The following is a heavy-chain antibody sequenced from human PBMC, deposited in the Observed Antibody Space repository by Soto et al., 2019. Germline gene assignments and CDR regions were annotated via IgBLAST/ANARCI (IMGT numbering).Heavy chain of an antibody. V-gene: IGHV4-59*08. CDR2: IYYSGST. D-gene: IGHD2-2*01. Sequence: SETLSLSCTVSGGSISSYYWSWIRQPPGKGLEWIGYIYYSGSTNYNPSLKSRVTISVDTSKNQFSLKLSSVTAADTAVYYCAREVVPFAMESYYYYYYMDVWAKGTTVTGSS. J-gene: IGHJ6*03. CDR1: GGSISSYY. CDR3: AREVVPFAMESYYYYYYMDV.